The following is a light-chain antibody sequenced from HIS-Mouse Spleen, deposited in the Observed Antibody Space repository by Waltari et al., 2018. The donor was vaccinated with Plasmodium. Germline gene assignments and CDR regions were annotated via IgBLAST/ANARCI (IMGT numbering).Light chain of an antibody. Sequence: QSALTQPPSASGSPGQSVTISCTGTSSDVGGYNYASWYQQPPGKAPKLRIYEVSKRPSGVPDRFSGSKSGNTASLTVSGLQAEDEADYYCSSYAGSNNWVFGGGTKLTVL. CDR3: SSYAGSNNWV. CDR2: EVS. J-gene: IGLJ3*02. CDR1: SSDVGGYNY. V-gene: IGLV2-8*01.